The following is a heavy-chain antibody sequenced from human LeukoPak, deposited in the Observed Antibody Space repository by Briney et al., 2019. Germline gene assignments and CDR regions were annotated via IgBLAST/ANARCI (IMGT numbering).Heavy chain of an antibody. J-gene: IGHJ4*02. CDR1: GFTFSGHG. CDR2: ISTNGGST. V-gene: IGHV3-64*01. CDR3: ARGDSMIVVVKGFDS. D-gene: IGHD3-22*01. Sequence: PGGSLRLSCVASGFTFSGHGMHWVRQAPGKGLEYVSAISTNGGSTYYANSVKGRFTISRDNSKNTLYLQMGSLRAEDMAMYYCARGDSMIVVVKGFDSWGQGTLVTVSS.